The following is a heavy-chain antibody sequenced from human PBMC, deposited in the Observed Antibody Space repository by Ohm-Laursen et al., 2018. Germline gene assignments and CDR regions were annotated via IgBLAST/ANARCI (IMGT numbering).Heavy chain of an antibody. J-gene: IGHJ6*02. CDR1: RASSSGYF. Sequence: GTLSLTCAVNRASSSGYFWNWIRQPPGKGLEWIGEINQSGSTKYNPSLKRRVTLSADSSNSQFSLRLTSVTAADTATYYCARGSGFFKLDVWGQGTTVTVAS. CDR2: INQSGST. V-gene: IGHV4-34*01. CDR3: ARGSGFFKLDV. D-gene: IGHD6-19*01.